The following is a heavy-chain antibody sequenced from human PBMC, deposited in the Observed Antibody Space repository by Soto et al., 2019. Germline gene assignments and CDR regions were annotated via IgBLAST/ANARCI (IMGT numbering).Heavy chain of an antibody. V-gene: IGHV4-34*01. CDR3: ARGSVYMLRLISGWAKGYFQH. J-gene: IGHJ1*01. CDR1: GGSFSGYY. Sequence: QVQLQQWGAGLLKPSETLSLTCAVYGGSFSGYYWSWIRQPPGKGLEWIGEINHSGSTNYNPSLQGRVTIPVDQSKYQFSLQLSAVTRAGTAVYYCARGSVYMLRLISGWAKGYFQHWGQGTLVTVSS. D-gene: IGHD3-16*02. CDR2: INHSGST.